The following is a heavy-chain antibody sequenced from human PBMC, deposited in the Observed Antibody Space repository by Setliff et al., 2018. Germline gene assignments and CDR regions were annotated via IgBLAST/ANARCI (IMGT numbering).Heavy chain of an antibody. CDR3: AREDGPNYYYYYMDI. V-gene: IGHV4-59*12. CDR2: ISHSGST. CDR1: GGSISSSY. D-gene: IGHD2-8*01. J-gene: IGHJ6*03. Sequence: SETLSLTCNVSGGSISSSYWSWIRQSPGMGLEWIGEISHSGSTNYNPSLKSRVTISVDTSKNQFSLKLSAVTAADTAVYFCAREDGPNYYYYYMDIWGKGTTVTVSS.